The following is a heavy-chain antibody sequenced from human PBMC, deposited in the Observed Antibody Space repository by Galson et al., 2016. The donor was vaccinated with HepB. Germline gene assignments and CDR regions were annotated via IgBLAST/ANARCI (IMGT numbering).Heavy chain of an antibody. CDR1: GYSISSGHY. CDR3: ARVFLRLVVTDPLDY. D-gene: IGHD3-22*01. Sequence: SETLSLTCAVSGYSISSGHYWAWIRQPPGKGLEWNGSIYHTGSTYNNPSLKGRLTISVDTSKNQFSLSLTSVTAADTAIYYCARVFLRLVVTDPLDYWGRGTLVTVSS. CDR2: IYHTGST. V-gene: IGHV4-38-2*01. J-gene: IGHJ2*01.